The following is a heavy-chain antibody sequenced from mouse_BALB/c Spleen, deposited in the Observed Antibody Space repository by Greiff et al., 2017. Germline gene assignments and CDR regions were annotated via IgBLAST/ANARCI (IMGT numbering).Heavy chain of an antibody. CDR3: ARDNYNDGAY. D-gene: IGHD1-1*01. CDR2: IRNKANGYTT. J-gene: IGHJ3*01. V-gene: IGHV7-3*02. Sequence: EVKLMESGGGLVQPGGSLRLSCATSGFTFTDYYMSWVRQPPGKALEWLGFIRNKANGYTTEYSASVKGRFTISRDNSQSILYLQMNTLRAEDSATYYCARDNYNDGAYWGQGTLVTVAA. CDR1: GFTFTDYY.